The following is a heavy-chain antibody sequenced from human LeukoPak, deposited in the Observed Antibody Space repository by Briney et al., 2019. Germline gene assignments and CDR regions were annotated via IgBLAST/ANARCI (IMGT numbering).Heavy chain of an antibody. CDR3: ARAPREQQLVLVGLWSFDY. Sequence: GGSLRLSCAASGFTFSSYSMNWVRQALGKGLEWVSYISSSSSTIYYADSVKGRFTISRDNAKNSLYLQMNSLRAEDTAVYYCARAPREQQLVLVGLWSFDYWGQGTLVTVSS. CDR1: GFTFSSYS. J-gene: IGHJ4*02. D-gene: IGHD6-13*01. V-gene: IGHV3-48*01. CDR2: ISSSSSTI.